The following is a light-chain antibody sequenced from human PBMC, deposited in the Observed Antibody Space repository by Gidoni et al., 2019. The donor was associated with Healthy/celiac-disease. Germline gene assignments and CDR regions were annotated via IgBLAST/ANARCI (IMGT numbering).Light chain of an antibody. CDR2: LGS. Sequence: VLTHPPLPFPVTPGEPASISCRSSQSLLHINGYNYLDWYLQKPGQSPQLLIYLGSNRASGVPDRFSGSGSGTDFTLKISRVEAEDVGVYYCMQALQTPMYTFGQGTKLEIK. V-gene: IGKV2-28*01. CDR1: QSLLHINGYNY. CDR3: MQALQTPMYT. J-gene: IGKJ2*01.